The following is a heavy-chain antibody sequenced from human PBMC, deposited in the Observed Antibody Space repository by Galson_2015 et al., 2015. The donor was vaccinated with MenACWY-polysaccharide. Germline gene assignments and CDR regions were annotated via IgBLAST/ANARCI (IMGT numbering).Heavy chain of an antibody. V-gene: IGHV4-38-2*01. D-gene: IGHD1-26*01. CDR2: IFHSGTT. CDR3: ARVEKYSGSFYMLY. Sequence: ETLSLTCAVSDYSIRSGYFWGWIRQPPGKGLEWIASIFHSGTTYYNPSLKSRVTISVDTSKNQFSLKLSSVTAADTAVYYCARVEKYSGSFYMLYWGQGTLVTVSS. CDR1: DYSIRSGYF. J-gene: IGHJ4*02.